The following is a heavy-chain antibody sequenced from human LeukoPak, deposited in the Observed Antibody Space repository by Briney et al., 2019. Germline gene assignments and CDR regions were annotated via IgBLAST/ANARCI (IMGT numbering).Heavy chain of an antibody. CDR1: GFTVSSNY. CDR2: IDSGGRT. J-gene: IGHJ4*02. V-gene: IGHV3-66*01. Sequence: PAGSLRLSCAASGFTVSSNYMSWVRQAPGKGLEWVSIIDSGGRTYYADSVKGRFTISRDNSKNTLYLQVNSLRAEDTAVYYCARVNQGSLDYWGQGTLVTVSS. CDR3: ARVNQGSLDY. D-gene: IGHD1-14*01.